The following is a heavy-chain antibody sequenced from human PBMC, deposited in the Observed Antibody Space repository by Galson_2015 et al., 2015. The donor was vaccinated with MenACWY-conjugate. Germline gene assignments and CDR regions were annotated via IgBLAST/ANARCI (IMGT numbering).Heavy chain of an antibody. CDR3: ARSFGIVVVPAALDL. D-gene: IGHD2-2*01. Sequence: SVKVSCKASGYTFTSHYMHWVRQAPGQGLEWMGIINPSGGSTSYAQKFQGRVTMTRDTSTSTVYMELSSLRSEDTAVYYCARSFGIVVVPAALDLWGRGTLVTVSS. CDR2: INPSGGST. V-gene: IGHV1-46*01. J-gene: IGHJ2*01. CDR1: GYTFTSHY.